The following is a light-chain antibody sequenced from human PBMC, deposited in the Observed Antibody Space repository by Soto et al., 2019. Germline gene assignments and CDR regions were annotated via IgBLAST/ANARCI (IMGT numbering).Light chain of an antibody. CDR3: QQYGRSPKT. J-gene: IGKJ1*01. CDR1: QSVTSSH. CDR2: GAS. Sequence: EMVLTQSPGTLSLSPGDGATLSCRASQSVTSSHLACYQQKPGHATRLLIYGASSRATGIPDRFNGGESGTDFNLTITSLEPEDFAVYYCQQYGRSPKTFGQGTKLAIK. V-gene: IGKV3-20*01.